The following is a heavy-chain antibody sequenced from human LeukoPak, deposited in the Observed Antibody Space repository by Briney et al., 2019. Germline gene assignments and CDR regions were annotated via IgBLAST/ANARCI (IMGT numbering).Heavy chain of an antibody. CDR2: ISRDGSNK. D-gene: IGHD3-10*01. CDR1: EFTFSSYG. Sequence: PGGSLRLSCAGSEFTFSSYGMHWVRQAPGKGLEWVATISRDGSNKHYAGSVEGRFTISRDNSKNTLYLQMNSLRAEDTAEYYCAKDYYGSGSYYGFVGYWGQGTLVTVSS. CDR3: AKDYYGSGSYYGFVGY. J-gene: IGHJ4*02. V-gene: IGHV3-30*18.